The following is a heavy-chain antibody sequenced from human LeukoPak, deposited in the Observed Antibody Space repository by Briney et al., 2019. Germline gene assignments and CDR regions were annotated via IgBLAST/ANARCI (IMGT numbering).Heavy chain of an antibody. CDR2: IYYSGNT. CDR3: ARSEYSGSYFLDD. CDR1: GGSISSGGYY. D-gene: IGHD1-26*01. J-gene: IGHJ4*02. V-gene: IGHV4-39*01. Sequence: SGTLSLTCTVSGGSISSGGYYWGWIRQPPGKGLEWIGSIYYSGNTYYNPSLKSRLIMSADTSKNQFSLKLSSVTAADTAVYYCARSEYSGSYFLDDWGQGTLVTVSS.